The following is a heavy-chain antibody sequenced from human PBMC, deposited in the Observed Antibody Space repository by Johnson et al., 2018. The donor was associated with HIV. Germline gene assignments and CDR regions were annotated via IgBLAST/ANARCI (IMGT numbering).Heavy chain of an antibody. CDR3: AKDRPPSDIIVGASAHDAFDI. Sequence: MLLVESGGGVVQPGRSLRLSCAASGFTFSSYWMSWVRQAPGKGLEWVTNIKQDGSEKYYVESVKGRFTISRDNAKNSLYLQMNSLRAEDTAVYYCAKDRPPSDIIVGASAHDAFDIWGQGTMVTVSS. J-gene: IGHJ3*02. CDR1: GFTFSSYW. CDR2: IKQDGSEK. V-gene: IGHV3-7*05. D-gene: IGHD1-26*01.